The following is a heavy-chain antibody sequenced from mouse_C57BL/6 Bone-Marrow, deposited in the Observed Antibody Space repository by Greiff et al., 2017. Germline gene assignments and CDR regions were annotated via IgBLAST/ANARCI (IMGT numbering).Heavy chain of an antibody. V-gene: IGHV5-9*01. Sequence: EVKVVESGGGLVKPGGSLKLSCAASGFTFSSYTMSWVRQTPEKRLEWVATISGGGGNTYYPDSVKGRFTISRDNAKNTLYLQMSSLRSEDTALYYCARQAFYGSSYDYAMDYWGQGTSVTVSS. D-gene: IGHD1-1*01. J-gene: IGHJ4*01. CDR1: GFTFSSYT. CDR3: ARQAFYGSSYDYAMDY. CDR2: ISGGGGNT.